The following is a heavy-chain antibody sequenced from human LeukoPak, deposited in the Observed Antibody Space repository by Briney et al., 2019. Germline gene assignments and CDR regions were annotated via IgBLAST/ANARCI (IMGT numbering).Heavy chain of an antibody. J-gene: IGHJ4*02. CDR2: ISYDGSNK. CDR1: GFTFSSCG. Sequence: GGSLRLSCAASGFTFSSCGMHWVRQAPGKGLEWVAVISYDGSNKYYADSVKGRFTISRDNSKNTLYLQMNSLRAEDTAVYYCAKDENSGIAVAGTAFDYWGQGTLVTVSS. CDR3: AKDENSGIAVAGTAFDY. V-gene: IGHV3-30*18. D-gene: IGHD6-19*01.